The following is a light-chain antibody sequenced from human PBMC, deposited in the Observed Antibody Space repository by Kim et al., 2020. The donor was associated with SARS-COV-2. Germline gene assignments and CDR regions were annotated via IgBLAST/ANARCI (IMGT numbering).Light chain of an antibody. CDR2: TNS. CDR1: SSNIGSNP. CDR3: AAWDDSLNGVI. V-gene: IGLV1-44*01. J-gene: IGLJ2*01. Sequence: GQRVTISCSGSSSNIGSNPVNWYQHLPGTAPKLLIHTNSQRPSGVPDRFSGSKSGTSASLAISGLQSEDEAEYYCAAWDDSLNGVIFGGGTQLTVL.